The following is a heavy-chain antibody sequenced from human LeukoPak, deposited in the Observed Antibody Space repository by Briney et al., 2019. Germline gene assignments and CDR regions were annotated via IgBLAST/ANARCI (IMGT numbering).Heavy chain of an antibody. CDR2: INSDGSST. D-gene: IGHD3-22*01. CDR3: ARGEYYYDSSGSNYFDY. Sequence: PGGSLRLSCADSGFTFSSYWMHWVRQAPGKGLVRVSRINSDGSSTSYADSVKGRFTISRDNAKNTLYLQMNCLRAEDTAVYYCARGEYYYDSSGSNYFDYWGQGTLVTVSS. CDR1: GFTFSSYW. J-gene: IGHJ4*02. V-gene: IGHV3-74*01.